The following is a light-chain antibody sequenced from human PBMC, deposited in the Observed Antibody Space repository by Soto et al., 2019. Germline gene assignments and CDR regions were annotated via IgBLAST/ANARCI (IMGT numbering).Light chain of an antibody. CDR1: QEISNH. J-gene: IGKJ4*01. CDR3: QQYHNYPVT. V-gene: IGKV1-16*01. Sequence: DIQMTQSPSSLSASVGDRVTITCRASQEISNHLAWFQQKPGKPPKSLIYDASGLQSGVPSRFSGSGSGTDFTLTISSLLPEDFATYYCQQYHNYPVTFGGGTKVEIK. CDR2: DAS.